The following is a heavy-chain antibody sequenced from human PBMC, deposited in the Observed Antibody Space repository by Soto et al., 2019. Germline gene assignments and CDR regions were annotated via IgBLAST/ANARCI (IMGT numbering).Heavy chain of an antibody. CDR1: GGSISSGGYY. V-gene: IGHV4-31*03. CDR2: IYYSGST. D-gene: IGHD2-2*01. CDR3: ARDRCSSTSCYNWFDP. J-gene: IGHJ5*02. Sequence: LSLTCTVSGGSISSGGYYWSWIRQHPGKGLEWIGYIYYSGSTYYNPSLKSRVTISVDTSKNQFSLKLSSVTAADTAVYYCARDRCSSTSCYNWFDPWGQGTLVTVSS.